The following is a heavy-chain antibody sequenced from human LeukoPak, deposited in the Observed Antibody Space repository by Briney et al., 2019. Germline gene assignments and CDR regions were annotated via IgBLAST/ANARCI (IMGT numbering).Heavy chain of an antibody. Sequence: SETLSLTCTVSGGSISSNYWSWIRQPPGKELEWIGCIHYSGSTNYNPSLKGRVTISVDTSKSQFSLKLSSVTAADTAVYYCGRHGEEGILSYWYFDLWGRGTLVTVSS. D-gene: IGHD7-27*01. CDR1: GGSISSNY. J-gene: IGHJ2*01. CDR3: GRHGEEGILSYWYFDL. CDR2: IHYSGST. V-gene: IGHV4-59*08.